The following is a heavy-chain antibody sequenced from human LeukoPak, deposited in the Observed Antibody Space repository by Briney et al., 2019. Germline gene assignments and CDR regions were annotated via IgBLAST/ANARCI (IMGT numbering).Heavy chain of an antibody. CDR1: GYTFTSYD. J-gene: IGHJ4*02. CDR2: MNPNSGNT. Sequence: GASVKVSCKASGYTFTSYDINWVRQATGQGLEWMGWMNPNSGNTGYAQKFQGRVTMTRNTSISTAYMELSSLRSEDTAVYYCARVYYDILTGYPWEWDYWGQGTLVTVSS. V-gene: IGHV1-8*01. CDR3: ARVYYDILTGYPWEWDY. D-gene: IGHD3-9*01.